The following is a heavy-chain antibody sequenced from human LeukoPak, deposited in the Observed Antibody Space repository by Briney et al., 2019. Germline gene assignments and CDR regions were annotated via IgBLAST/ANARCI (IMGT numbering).Heavy chain of an antibody. CDR3: ARAALSGSYARVYYFDY. J-gene: IGHJ4*02. V-gene: IGHV1-46*01. CDR2: INPSGGST. Sequence: ASVKVSCKASGYTFTSYYMHWVRQAPGQGLEWMGIINPSGGSTSYAQKFQGRVTMTRDTSTSTVYMELSSPRSEDTAVYYCARAALSGSYARVYYFDYWGQGTLVTVSS. D-gene: IGHD1-26*01. CDR1: GYTFTSYY.